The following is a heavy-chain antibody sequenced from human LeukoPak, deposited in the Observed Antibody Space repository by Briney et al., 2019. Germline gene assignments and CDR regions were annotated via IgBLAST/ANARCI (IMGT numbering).Heavy chain of an antibody. Sequence: PGGSLRLSCAASGFTFNTYTMNWVRQAPGKGLEWVSGISWNSGSIGYADSVKGRFTISRDNAKNSLYLQMNSLRAEDTALYYCAKDGSGSYYGWFDPWGQGTLVTVSS. V-gene: IGHV3-9*01. CDR3: AKDGSGSYYGWFDP. CDR2: ISWNSGSI. D-gene: IGHD1-26*01. J-gene: IGHJ5*02. CDR1: GFTFNTYT.